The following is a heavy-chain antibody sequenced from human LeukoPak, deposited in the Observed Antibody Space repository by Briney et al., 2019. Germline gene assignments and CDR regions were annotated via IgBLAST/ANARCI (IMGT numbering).Heavy chain of an antibody. CDR3: ARDSGYSGNGNGDWFDP. J-gene: IGHJ5*02. CDR1: GYTFTSFG. Sequence: GASVNVSCKASGYTFTSFGVSWVRQAPGQGLEWMGWMSTYIGVTHYAEKFEDRVTMTIDTSTTTAYMELRSMRYEDTAVYYCARDSGYSGNGNGDWFDPWRQGTVVTVSS. D-gene: IGHD5-24*01. CDR2: MSTYIGVT. V-gene: IGHV1-18*04.